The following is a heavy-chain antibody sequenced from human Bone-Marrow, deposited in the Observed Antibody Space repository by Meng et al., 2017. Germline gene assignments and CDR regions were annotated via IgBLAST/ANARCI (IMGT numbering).Heavy chain of an antibody. J-gene: IGHJ4*02. CDR2: INIYNGIT. V-gene: IGHV1-18*04. Sequence: QVQLVQSGAEVKKPGASVKVSCKASGYTFITYGFSWVRQAPGQGLQWMGWINIYNGITNYGRNFQGRVTLTTDTSTSTGYMELSSLTSDDTAVYYCATRGNPYLDRWGQGTLVTVSS. CDR1: GYTFITYG. CDR3: ATRGNPYLDR.